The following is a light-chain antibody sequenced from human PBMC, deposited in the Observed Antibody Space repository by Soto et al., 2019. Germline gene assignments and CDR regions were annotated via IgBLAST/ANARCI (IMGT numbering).Light chain of an antibody. CDR3: QQFIDGWT. J-gene: IGKJ1*01. CDR1: QSINNR. Sequence: IQMPQSPSTLSASIGDRVTITCRASQSINNRLAWYQQTPGKAPNLLIYDASTLESGVPSRFRGSGSETEFTLTISGLQPDDFATYYCQQFIDGWTFGQGTKVDIK. CDR2: DAS. V-gene: IGKV1-5*01.